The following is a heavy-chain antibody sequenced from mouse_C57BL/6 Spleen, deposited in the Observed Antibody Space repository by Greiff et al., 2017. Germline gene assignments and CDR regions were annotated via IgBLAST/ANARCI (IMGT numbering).Heavy chain of an antibody. J-gene: IGHJ2*01. CDR3: ARRAFITTVVATDY. CDR2: IYPGDGDT. Sequence: QVQLQQSGPELVKPGASVKISCKASGYAFSSSWMNWVKQRPGQGLEWIGRIYPGDGDTNYNGKFKGKATLTADKSSSTAYMQLSSLTSEDSAVYFCARRAFITTVVATDYWGQGTTLTVSS. V-gene: IGHV1-82*01. CDR1: GYAFSSSW. D-gene: IGHD1-1*01.